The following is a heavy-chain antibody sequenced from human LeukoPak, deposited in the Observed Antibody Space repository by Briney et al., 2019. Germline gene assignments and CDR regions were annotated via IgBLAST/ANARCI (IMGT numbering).Heavy chain of an antibody. J-gene: IGHJ4*02. CDR3: ARTWGYYGSGSYLGY. V-gene: IGHV4-34*01. CDR2: INHSGST. Sequence: SETLSLTCAVYGGSFSGYYWSWIRQPPGKGLEWIGEINHSGSTNYTPSLKSRVTISVDTSKNQFSLKLSSVTAADTAVYYCARTWGYYGSGSYLGYWGQGTLVTVSS. CDR1: GGSFSGYY. D-gene: IGHD3-10*01.